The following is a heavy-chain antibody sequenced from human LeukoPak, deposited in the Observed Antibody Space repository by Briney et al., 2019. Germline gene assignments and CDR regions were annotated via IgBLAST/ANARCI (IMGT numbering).Heavy chain of an antibody. V-gene: IGHV3-15*07. J-gene: IGHJ4*02. CDR3: TTRRSWYSSGWLFDY. Sequence: GGSLRLSCAASGFTFSSAWMIWVRQAPGNGLEWVGRIKSKADGGSMDYAAPVKGRFTISRDDSKNTLYLQMHSLKTEDTAVYYCTTRRSWYSSGWLFDYWGQGTLVTVSS. CDR1: GFTFSSAW. D-gene: IGHD6-19*01. CDR2: IKSKADGGSM.